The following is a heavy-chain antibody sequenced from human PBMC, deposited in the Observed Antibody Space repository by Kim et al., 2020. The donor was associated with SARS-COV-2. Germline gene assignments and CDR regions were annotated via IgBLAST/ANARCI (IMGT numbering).Heavy chain of an antibody. CDR3: SRGSGSGSLYYFDY. CDR1: GGSFSGYY. Sequence: SETLSLTCAVYGGSFSGYYWSWIRQPPGKGLEWIGEINHSGSTNYNPSLKSRVTISVDTSKNQFSLKLSSVTAADTAVDYCSRGSGSGSLYYFDYWGQGT. CDR2: INHSGST. J-gene: IGHJ4*02. V-gene: IGHV4-34*01. D-gene: IGHD1-26*01.